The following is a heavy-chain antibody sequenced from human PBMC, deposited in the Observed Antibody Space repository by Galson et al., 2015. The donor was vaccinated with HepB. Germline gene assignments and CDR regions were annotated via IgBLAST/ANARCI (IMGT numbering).Heavy chain of an antibody. CDR2: IKEDGSEK. J-gene: IGHJ3*01. D-gene: IGHD4-23*01. CDR1: GFTFSNYW. V-gene: IGHV3-7*01. CDR3: VRDESPSYGRNSFFDAFDL. Sequence: SLRLSCAASGFTFSNYWMSWVRQAPGKGLEWVAHIKEDGSEKYYVDSVMGRFTISRDNAKNSMYLQMSSLRAEDTAVYYCVRDESPSYGRNSFFDAFDLWGQGTVVTVSS.